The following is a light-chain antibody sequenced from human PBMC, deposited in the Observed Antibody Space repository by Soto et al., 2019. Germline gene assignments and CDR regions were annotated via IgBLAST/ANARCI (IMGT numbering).Light chain of an antibody. CDR1: QDISNY. Sequence: DIEMTQSPSSLSASVGDRVTITCQASQDISNYLNWYQQKTGRAPKLLIYDASSLESGVSSRFSGSRSGTHFTFTISSLQPDDIATYYCQQYEDFPLPCGQGPRLDIK. J-gene: IGKJ5*01. CDR3: QQYEDFPLP. CDR2: DAS. V-gene: IGKV1-33*01.